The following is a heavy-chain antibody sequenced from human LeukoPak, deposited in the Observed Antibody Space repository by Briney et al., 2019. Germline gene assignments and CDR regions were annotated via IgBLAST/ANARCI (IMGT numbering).Heavy chain of an antibody. CDR1: GFTFSSYA. CDR3: ARVATMMRAGAFDI. CDR2: IYSGGST. V-gene: IGHV3-66*01. J-gene: IGHJ3*02. D-gene: IGHD3-22*01. Sequence: PGGSLRLSCAASGFTFSSYAMSWVRQAPGKGLEWVSVIYSGGSTYYADSVKGRFTISRDNSKNTLYLQMNSLRAEDTAVCYCARVATMMRAGAFDIWGQGTMVTVSS.